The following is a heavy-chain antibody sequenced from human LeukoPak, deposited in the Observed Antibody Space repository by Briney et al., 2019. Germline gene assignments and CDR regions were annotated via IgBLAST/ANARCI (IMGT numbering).Heavy chain of an antibody. D-gene: IGHD3-10*01. CDR1: GGSFSGYY. Sequence: SETLSLTCAVYGGSFSGYYWSWIRQPPGKGLEWIGEINHSGSTYYNPSLKSRVTISVDTSKNQFSLKLSSVTAADTAVYYCARDYFETYYYGSGSHQNWFDPWGQGTLVTVSS. CDR2: INHSGST. V-gene: IGHV4-34*01. CDR3: ARDYFETYYYGSGSHQNWFDP. J-gene: IGHJ5*02.